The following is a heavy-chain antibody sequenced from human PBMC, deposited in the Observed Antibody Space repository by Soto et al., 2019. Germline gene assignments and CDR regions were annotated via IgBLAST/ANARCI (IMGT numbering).Heavy chain of an antibody. CDR2: IHTSGST. CDR3: AGAKDLSPSE. J-gene: IGHJ4*02. Sequence: LSLTCTVSGGSISSYYWTWIRQPAGKGLEWIGRIHTSGSTNYNPSLKSRVTMSVDTSKNQFSLKLTSVTAADTAVYYCAGAKDLSPSEWGQGTLVTVSS. CDR1: GGSISSYY. V-gene: IGHV4-4*07.